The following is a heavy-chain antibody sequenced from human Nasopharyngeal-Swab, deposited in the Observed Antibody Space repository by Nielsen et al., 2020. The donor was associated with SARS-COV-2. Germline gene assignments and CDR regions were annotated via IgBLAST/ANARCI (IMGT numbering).Heavy chain of an antibody. D-gene: IGHD3-3*01. J-gene: IGHJ4*02. CDR2: IRSKANSYAT. V-gene: IGHV3-73*01. Sequence: GESLKISCAASGFTFSGSAMHWVRQASGKGLEWVGRIRSKANSYATAYAASVKGRFTISRDDSKNTAYLQMDSLKTEDTAVYYCTGHISIFALDYWGRGTPVTVSS. CDR3: TGHISIFALDY. CDR1: GFTFSGSA.